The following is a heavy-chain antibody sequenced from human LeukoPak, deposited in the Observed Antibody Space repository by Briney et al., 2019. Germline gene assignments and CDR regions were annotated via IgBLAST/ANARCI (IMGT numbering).Heavy chain of an antibody. CDR2: VYYSGST. J-gene: IGHJ5*02. CDR3: ASLQWFGELLYWFDP. D-gene: IGHD3-10*01. CDR1: GASISSFY. Sequence: SETLSLTCSVSGASISSFYWSWIRQAPGKGLEWIGYVYYSGSTNYNPSLKNRLALSVDTSKNQFSLKLSSVTAADTAVYYCASLQWFGELLYWFDPWGQGTLVTVSS. V-gene: IGHV4-59*01.